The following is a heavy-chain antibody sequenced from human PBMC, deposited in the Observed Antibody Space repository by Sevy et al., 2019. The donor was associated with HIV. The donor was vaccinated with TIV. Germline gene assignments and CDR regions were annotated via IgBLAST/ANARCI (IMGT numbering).Heavy chain of an antibody. CDR2: IYPGDSDT. J-gene: IGHJ4*02. CDR3: ARAPPIAAAGIYFDY. CDR1: GYSFTSYW. D-gene: IGHD6-13*01. V-gene: IGHV5-51*03. Sequence: RQGESLKISCKGSGYSFTSYWIGWVRQMPGKGLEWMGIIYPGDSDTRYSPSFQGQVTISADKSISTAYLQWSSLKASDTAMYYCARAPPIAAAGIYFDYWGQGTLVTVSS.